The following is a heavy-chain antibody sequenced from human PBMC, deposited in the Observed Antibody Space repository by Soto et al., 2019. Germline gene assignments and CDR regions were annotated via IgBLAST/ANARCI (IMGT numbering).Heavy chain of an antibody. CDR2: IKQDGSEK. CDR3: AMTYYYDSSGYYYDY. J-gene: IGHJ4*02. CDR1: GFTFSSYW. Sequence: GGSLRLSCAASGFTFSSYWMSWVRQAPGKGLEWVANIKQDGSEKYYVDSVKGRFTISRDNAKNSLYLQMNSLRAEDTAVYYCAMTYYYDSSGYYYDYWGQGTLVTVSS. D-gene: IGHD3-22*01. V-gene: IGHV3-7*01.